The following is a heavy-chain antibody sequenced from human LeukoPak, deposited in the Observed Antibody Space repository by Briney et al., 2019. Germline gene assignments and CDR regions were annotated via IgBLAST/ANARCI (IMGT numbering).Heavy chain of an antibody. CDR1: GFTFSDYA. D-gene: IGHD2-21*01. J-gene: IGHJ2*01. V-gene: IGHV3-23*01. Sequence: PGGSLRLSCAASGFTFSDYAMGWVRQAPGRRLEWVSGISGTARSAYYTDSVKGRFTVSRENSKKTLYLQMSSLRAEDTAVYYCVKDVLRLNYGYFDLWGRGTLVTVSS. CDR2: ISGTARSA. CDR3: VKDVLRLNYGYFDL.